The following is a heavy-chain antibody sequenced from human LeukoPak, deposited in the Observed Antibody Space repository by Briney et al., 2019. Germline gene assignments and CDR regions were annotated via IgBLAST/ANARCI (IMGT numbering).Heavy chain of an antibody. D-gene: IGHD2-2*01. V-gene: IGHV3-21*01. CDR3: ARVEYCSSTSCFYFDY. CDR1: GFTFSSYS. CDR2: ISSSSSYI. Sequence: PGGSLRLSCAASGFTFSSYSMNWVRQAPRKGLEWVSSISSSSSYIYYADSVKGRFTISRDNAKNSLYLQMNSLRAEDTAVYYCARVEYCSSTSCFYFDYWGQGTLVTVSS. J-gene: IGHJ4*02.